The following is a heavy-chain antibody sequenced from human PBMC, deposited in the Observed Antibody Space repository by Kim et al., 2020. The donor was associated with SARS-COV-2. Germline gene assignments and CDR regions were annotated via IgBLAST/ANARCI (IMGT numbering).Heavy chain of an antibody. J-gene: IGHJ4*02. V-gene: IGHV3-30-3*01. Sequence: GGSLRLSCAASGFTFSSYAMHWVRQAPGKGLEWVAVISYDGSNKYYADSVKGRFTISRDNSKNTLYLQMNSLRAEDTAVYYCARSTWDDYYDSSGLGYFDYWGQGTLVTVSS. CDR1: GFTFSSYA. CDR3: ARSTWDDYYDSSGLGYFDY. CDR2: ISYDGSNK. D-gene: IGHD3-22*01.